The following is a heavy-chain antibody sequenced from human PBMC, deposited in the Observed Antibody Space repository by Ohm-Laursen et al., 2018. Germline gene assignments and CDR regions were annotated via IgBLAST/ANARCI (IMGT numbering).Heavy chain of an antibody. CDR1: GYTFTSYD. Sequence: GASVKVSCKASGYTFTSYDINWVRQATGQGLEWMGWMNPNSGNTGYAQKFQGRVTMTRNTSTSTAYMELSSLRSEDTAVYYCARRKRRHYYYGMDVWGQGTTVTVSS. CDR3: ARRKRRHYYYGMDV. J-gene: IGHJ6*02. CDR2: MNPNSGNT. V-gene: IGHV1-8*01.